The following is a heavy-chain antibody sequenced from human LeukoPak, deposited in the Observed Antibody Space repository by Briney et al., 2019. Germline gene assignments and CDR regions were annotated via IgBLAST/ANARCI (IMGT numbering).Heavy chain of an antibody. CDR1: GGSISSYY. CDR2: ICYSGST. Sequence: SETLSLTCTVSGGSISSYYWSWIRQPPGKGLEGIGYICYSGSTNYNPSLKSRVTISVDTSKNQFSLKLSSVTAADTAVYYCARDFPPAGLDYWGQGTLVTVSS. V-gene: IGHV4-59*01. D-gene: IGHD6-13*01. CDR3: ARDFPPAGLDY. J-gene: IGHJ4*02.